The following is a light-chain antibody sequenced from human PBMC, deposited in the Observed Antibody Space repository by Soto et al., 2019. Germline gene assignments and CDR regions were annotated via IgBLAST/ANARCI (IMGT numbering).Light chain of an antibody. Sequence: EIVMTQSPATLSVSPGERATLSCRASQSVRSNLAWYQQKPGQAPRLLIYGASTRATGIPARFSGSGSGTEFNLTISSLQSEDFAVYYCQQYNSRPGTFGQGTKLEIK. CDR2: GAS. CDR1: QSVRSN. J-gene: IGKJ2*01. CDR3: QQYNSRPGT. V-gene: IGKV3-15*01.